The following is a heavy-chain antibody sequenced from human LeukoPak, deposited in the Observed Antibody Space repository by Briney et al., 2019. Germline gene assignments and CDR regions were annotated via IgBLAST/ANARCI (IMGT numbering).Heavy chain of an antibody. D-gene: IGHD5-24*01. J-gene: IGHJ4*02. V-gene: IGHV3-11*06. CDR3: ARDPSDGYNPLFVY. CDR1: GFTFSDPY. CDR2: ISSSSSY. Sequence: PGGSLRLSCEASGFTFSDPYMSWIRQAPGKGLEWVSFISSSSSYKYADSVKGRFTISRDNVKNSLYLQMNSLRAEDTAVYYCARDPSDGYNPLFVYWGQGTLVTVSS.